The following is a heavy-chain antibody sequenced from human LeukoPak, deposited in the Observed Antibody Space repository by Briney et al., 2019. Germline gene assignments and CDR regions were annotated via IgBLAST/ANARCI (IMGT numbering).Heavy chain of an antibody. CDR1: GGSISSYY. CDR3: ARRGYGVYFDY. Sequence: SETLSLTCTVSGGSISSYYWSWIRQPPGKGPEWIGYIYYSGSNNYNPSLKSRVTISVDTSKNQFSLKLSSVTAADTAVYYCARRGYGVYFDYWGQGTLVTVSS. V-gene: IGHV4-59*08. D-gene: IGHD5-12*01. CDR2: IYYSGSN. J-gene: IGHJ4*02.